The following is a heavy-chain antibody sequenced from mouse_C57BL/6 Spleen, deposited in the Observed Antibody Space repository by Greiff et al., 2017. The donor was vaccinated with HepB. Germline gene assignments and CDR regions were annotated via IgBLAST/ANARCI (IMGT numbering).Heavy chain of an antibody. Sequence: VQLQQSGAELVMPGASVKLSCKASGYTFTSYWMHWVKQRPGQGLEWIGEIDPSDSYTNYNQKFKGKSTLTVDKSSSTAYMQLSSLTSEDSAVYYSARNPPRDYDGDYYAMDYWGQGTSVTVSS. CDR3: ARNPPRDYDGDYYAMDY. D-gene: IGHD2-4*01. CDR1: GYTFTSYW. CDR2: IDPSDSYT. V-gene: IGHV1-69*01. J-gene: IGHJ4*01.